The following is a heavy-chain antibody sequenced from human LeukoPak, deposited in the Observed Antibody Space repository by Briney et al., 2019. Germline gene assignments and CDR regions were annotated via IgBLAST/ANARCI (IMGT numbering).Heavy chain of an antibody. CDR1: EFTFSSYA. CDR3: TRRRGNQQPIDY. D-gene: IGHD2-2*01. J-gene: IGHJ4*02. Sequence: GGSLRLSCAASEFTFSSYAMSWVRQAPGKGLEWVSGISRSGGSTYYADSVKGRFTISRDNSKNTLYLQMNSLRAEDTAVYYCTRRRGNQQPIDYWGQGTLVTVSS. V-gene: IGHV3-23*01. CDR2: ISRSGGST.